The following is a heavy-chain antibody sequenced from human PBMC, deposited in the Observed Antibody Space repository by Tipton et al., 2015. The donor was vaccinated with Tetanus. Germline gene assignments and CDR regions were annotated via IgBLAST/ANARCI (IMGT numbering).Heavy chain of an antibody. V-gene: IGHV4-31*02. D-gene: IGHD3-10*01. CDR2: IHYRGTT. CDR1: GDSMSGEFDY. CDR3: ARSAPYRLGSESLSPWFDP. J-gene: IGHJ5*02. Sequence: LRLSCTISGDSMSGEFDYWSWIRHLPGKGLEWIGYIHYRGTTLFNPSLKRRLTMSVDTSQNQFSLKLRSAAAADTAIYFCARSAPYRLGSESLSPWFDPWGQGTLVTVSS.